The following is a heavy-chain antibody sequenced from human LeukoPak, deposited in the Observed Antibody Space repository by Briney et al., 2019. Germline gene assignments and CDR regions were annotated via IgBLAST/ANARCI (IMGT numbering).Heavy chain of an antibody. CDR3: ARGQLKAAPDESYYFDY. CDR2: INPNSGGT. J-gene: IGHJ4*02. D-gene: IGHD6-6*01. V-gene: IGHV1-2*02. CDR1: GYTFTGYY. Sequence: GASVKVSCKASGYTFTGYYMHWVRQAPGQGLEWMGWINPNSGGTNYAQKFQGRVTMTRDTSISTAYMELSRLRSDDTAVYYCARGQLKAAPDESYYFDYWGQGTLVTVSS.